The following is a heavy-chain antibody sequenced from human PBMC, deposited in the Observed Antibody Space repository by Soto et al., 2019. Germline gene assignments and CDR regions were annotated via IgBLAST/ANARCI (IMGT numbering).Heavy chain of an antibody. D-gene: IGHD2-2*01. CDR3: AREVGHMDV. V-gene: IGHV1-18*04. J-gene: IGHJ6*02. CDR1: GYTFTTYG. Sequence: ASVKVSCKASGYTFTTYGINWVRQAPGQGLEWMGWVSPYNGDTTYARKVQGRVTMTTDTSTRTAYLELRSLRSDDTAVYYCAREVGHMDVWGQGTTVTVSS. CDR2: VSPYNGDT.